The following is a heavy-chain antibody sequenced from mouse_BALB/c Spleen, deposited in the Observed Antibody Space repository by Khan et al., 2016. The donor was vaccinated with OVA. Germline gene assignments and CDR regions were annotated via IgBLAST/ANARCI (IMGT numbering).Heavy chain of an antibody. J-gene: IGHJ2*01. V-gene: IGHV1-7*01. Sequence: QVQLQQSGAELAKPGASVKMSCKASGYTFINYWILWVKQRPGQGLEWIGYINPNTGYTEYNQNFKDKATLTADKSSSTAYMQLSSLTSEDSVVYYCARRGLRWDFDYWGQGTTLTVSS. CDR2: INPNTGYT. D-gene: IGHD1-1*01. CDR3: ARRGLRWDFDY. CDR1: GYTFINYW.